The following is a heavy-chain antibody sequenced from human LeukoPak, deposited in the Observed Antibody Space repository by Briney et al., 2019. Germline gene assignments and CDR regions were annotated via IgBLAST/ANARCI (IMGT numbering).Heavy chain of an antibody. Sequence: VASVKVSCKASVDTFSSYAISWVRQAPGQGLEWMGGIIPIFGTANYAQKFQGRVTITADESTSTAYMELSSLRSEDTAVYYCASSRLYSSSWYYLDYWGQGTLVTVSS. CDR3: ASSRLYSSSWYYLDY. D-gene: IGHD6-13*01. J-gene: IGHJ4*02. CDR1: VDTFSSYA. CDR2: IIPIFGTA. V-gene: IGHV1-69*01.